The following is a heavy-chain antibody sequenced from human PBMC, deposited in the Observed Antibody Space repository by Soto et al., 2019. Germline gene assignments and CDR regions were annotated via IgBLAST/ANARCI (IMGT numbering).Heavy chain of an antibody. CDR2: ISYDGNRK. Sequence: WWSLRLSCSASVSTFSSFGMHWFRQDPGKGLEWVAFISYDGNRKYYADSVKDRLTISRDNSKSTLYLQMNKLRAEDTAVYYCATGSGGNFEYWGHGTLVTVSS. J-gene: IGHJ4*01. CDR1: VSTFSSFG. CDR3: ATGSGGNFEY. V-gene: IGHV3-30*03. D-gene: IGHD3-10*01.